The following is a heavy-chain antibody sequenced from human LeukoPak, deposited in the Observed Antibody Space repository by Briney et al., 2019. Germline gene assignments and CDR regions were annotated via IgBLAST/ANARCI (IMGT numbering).Heavy chain of an antibody. D-gene: IGHD3-22*01. J-gene: IGHJ4*02. CDR3: ARGRSYYYDSSGYLGY. Sequence: SETLSLTCTVSGGSISSYYWSWIRQPPGKGLEWIGYIYYSGSTYYNPSLKSRVTISVDTSKNQFSLKLSSVTAADTAVYYCARGRSYYYDSSGYLGYWGQGTLVTVSS. CDR1: GGSISSYY. CDR2: IYYSGST. V-gene: IGHV4-59*12.